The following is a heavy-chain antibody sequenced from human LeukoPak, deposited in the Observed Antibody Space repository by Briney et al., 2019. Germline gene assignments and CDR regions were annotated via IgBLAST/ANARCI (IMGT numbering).Heavy chain of an antibody. CDR3: ARDLMDSSSWHTHLFDY. D-gene: IGHD6-13*01. CDR1: GFTFSSYW. V-gene: IGHV3-74*01. CDR2: INSDGSST. J-gene: IGHJ4*02. Sequence: GGSLRLSCAASGFTFSSYWMSWVRQAPGKGLVWVSRINSDGSSTSYADSVKGRFTISRDNAKNTLYLQMNSLRAEDTAVYYCARDLMDSSSWHTHLFDYWGQGTLVTVSS.